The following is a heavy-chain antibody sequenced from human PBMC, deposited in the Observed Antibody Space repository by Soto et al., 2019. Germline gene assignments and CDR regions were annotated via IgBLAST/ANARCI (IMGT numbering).Heavy chain of an antibody. CDR3: ARDKCFGGSCHSGFDY. J-gene: IGHJ4*02. D-gene: IGHD2-15*01. CDR1: GGSMISCGYS. V-gene: IGHV4-31*03. Sequence: SSETLSLTCTVSGGSMISCGYSWTWIRQHPGKGLEWIGHIYYSGSTYYNPSLKSRVTISVDTSKNQFFLKMSSVTAADTAVYYCARDKCFGGSCHSGFDYWGPGIPVSVSS. CDR2: IYYSGST.